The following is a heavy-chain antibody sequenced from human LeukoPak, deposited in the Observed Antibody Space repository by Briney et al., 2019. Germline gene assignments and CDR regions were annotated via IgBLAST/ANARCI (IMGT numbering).Heavy chain of an antibody. CDR1: GGSINRYY. Sequence: SETLSLTCTVSGGSINRYYWSWIRQPAGKGLAWIGRIYSSGSSNYNPSLKSRVSMSVDTSKNQFSLKLTSVTAADTDVYYCARGGKATVVTMWGQGTLVSVSS. D-gene: IGHD4-23*01. V-gene: IGHV4-4*07. CDR2: IYSSGSS. J-gene: IGHJ4*02. CDR3: ARGGKATVVTM.